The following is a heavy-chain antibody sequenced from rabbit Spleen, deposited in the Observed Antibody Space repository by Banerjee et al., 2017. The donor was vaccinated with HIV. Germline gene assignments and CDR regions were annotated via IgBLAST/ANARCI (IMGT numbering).Heavy chain of an antibody. D-gene: IGHD1-1*01. Sequence: QSLEESGGDLVKPGATLTLTCTASGFSFSSSYWICWVRQAPGKGLEWIACIYAGSSDSPSSATWAKGRFTLSKPSSTTVTLQMTSLTAADTATYFCARDTSTSFSTYGMDLWGPGTLVTV. CDR3: ARDTSTSFSTYGMDL. CDR1: GFSFSSSYW. CDR2: IYAGSSDSP. V-gene: IGHV1S40*01. J-gene: IGHJ6*01.